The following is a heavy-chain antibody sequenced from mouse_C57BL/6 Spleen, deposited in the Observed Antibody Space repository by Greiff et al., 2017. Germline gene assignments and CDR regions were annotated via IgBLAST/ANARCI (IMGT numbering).Heavy chain of an antibody. CDR3: ASPNYYGSSSWFAY. D-gene: IGHD1-1*01. V-gene: IGHV1-64*01. CDR2: IHPNSGST. CDR1: GYTFTSYW. J-gene: IGHJ3*01. Sequence: QVQLQQPGAELVKPGASVKLSCKASGYTFTSYWMHWVKQRPGQGLEWIGMIHPNSGSTNYNEKFKSKATLTVDKSSSTAYMQLSSLTSEDSAVYYCASPNYYGSSSWFAYWGQGTLVTVSA.